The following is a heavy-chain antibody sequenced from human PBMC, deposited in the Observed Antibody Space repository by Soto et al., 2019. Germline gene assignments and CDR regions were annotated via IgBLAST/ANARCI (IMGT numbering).Heavy chain of an antibody. CDR2: IKQDGSEK. Sequence: TGGSLRLSCAASGFTFSSYWMSWVRQAPGKGLEWVANIKQDGSEKYYVDSVKGRFTISRDNAKNSLYLQMNSLRAEDTAVYYCARDLVTSCCGDSFDIRGQGTMVTVSS. J-gene: IGHJ3*02. V-gene: IGHV3-7*03. CDR1: GFTFSSYW. CDR3: ARDLVTSCCGDSFDI. D-gene: IGHD2-2*01.